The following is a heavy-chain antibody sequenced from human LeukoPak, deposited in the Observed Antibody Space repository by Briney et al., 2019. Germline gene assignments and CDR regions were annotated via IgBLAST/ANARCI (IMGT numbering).Heavy chain of an antibody. CDR2: ISGSGGST. Sequence: PGGSLRLSCAASRFTFSSYAMSWVRQAPGKGLEWVSVISGSGGSTYYADSGKGRFTISRDNSKNTLYLQMNSLRAEDTAVYYCAKASSGWDFDYWGQGTLVTVSS. CDR3: AKASSGWDFDY. CDR1: RFTFSSYA. V-gene: IGHV3-23*01. D-gene: IGHD6-19*01. J-gene: IGHJ4*02.